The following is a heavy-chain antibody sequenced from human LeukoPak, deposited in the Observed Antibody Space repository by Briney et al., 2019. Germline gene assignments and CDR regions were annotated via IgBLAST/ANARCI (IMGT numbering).Heavy chain of an antibody. CDR2: VDYSGST. CDR3: AMKVGIYCDYNNWFDP. J-gene: IGHJ5*02. CDR1: GAPLNNYY. D-gene: IGHD4-17*01. Sequence: SETLSLTGTVIGAPLNNYYWNWVRQPPGKELEWIGNVDYSGSTRYNPSLKSRATMSLDSSKNQFSLRLTSVTAADMAVYYCAMKVGIYCDYNNWFDPWGQGARVTVSS. V-gene: IGHV4-59*08.